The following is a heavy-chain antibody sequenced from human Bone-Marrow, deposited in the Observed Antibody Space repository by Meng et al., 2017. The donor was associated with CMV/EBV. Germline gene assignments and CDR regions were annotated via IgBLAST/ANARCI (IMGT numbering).Heavy chain of an antibody. CDR2: IRYDGSNK. CDR3: AKDLVVVVRGGMDV. Sequence: GESLKISCAASGFTFSSYGMHWVRQAPGKGLERVAFIRYDGSNKYYADSVKGRFTISRDNSKNTLYLQMNSLRAEDTAVYYCAKDLVVVVRGGMDVWGQGTTVTFSS. D-gene: IGHD2-2*01. J-gene: IGHJ6*02. CDR1: GFTFSSYG. V-gene: IGHV3-30*02.